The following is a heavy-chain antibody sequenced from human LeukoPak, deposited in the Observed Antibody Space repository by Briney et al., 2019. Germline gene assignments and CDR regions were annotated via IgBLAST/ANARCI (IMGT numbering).Heavy chain of an antibody. CDR3: AKDSDCCGGSCYLTENWFDP. CDR1: GFTFSSYA. D-gene: IGHD2-15*01. CDR2: ISGSGGST. Sequence: GGSLRLSCAASGFTFSSYAMSWVRQAPGKGLEWVSAISGSGGSTYYADSVKGRFTISRDNSKNTLHLQMNSLRAEDTAVYYCAKDSDCCGGSCYLTENWFDPWGQGTLVTVSS. V-gene: IGHV3-23*01. J-gene: IGHJ5*02.